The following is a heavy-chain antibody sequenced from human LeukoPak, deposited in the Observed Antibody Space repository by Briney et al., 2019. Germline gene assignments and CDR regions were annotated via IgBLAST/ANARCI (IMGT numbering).Heavy chain of an antibody. D-gene: IGHD3-22*01. Sequence: KPSETLSLTCTVSGGSISSYYWSWIRQPPGKGLEWIGYIYHSGSTTYNPSLKSRVTISVDKSKNQFSLKLSSVTAADTAMYYCARDARYYDSSGYYAFDIWGQGTMVTVSS. CDR1: GGSISSYY. CDR2: IYHSGST. CDR3: ARDARYYDSSGYYAFDI. V-gene: IGHV4-59*01. J-gene: IGHJ3*02.